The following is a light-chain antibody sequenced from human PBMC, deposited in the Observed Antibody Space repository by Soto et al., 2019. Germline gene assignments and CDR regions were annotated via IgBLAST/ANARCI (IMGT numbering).Light chain of an antibody. J-gene: IGKJ5*01. CDR1: QVISRD. CDR3: QQFNNYPLT. V-gene: IGKV1D-13*01. Sequence: AIQLTQSPSSLSASVGDRVTITCRASQVISRDLAWYQQKPGKAPKFLIFDASSLETGVPSRFSGSGSGTDFTLTISSLQPGDFATYYCQQFNNYPLTFGQGTRLEIK. CDR2: DAS.